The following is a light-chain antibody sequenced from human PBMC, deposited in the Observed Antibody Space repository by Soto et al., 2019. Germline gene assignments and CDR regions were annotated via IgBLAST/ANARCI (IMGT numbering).Light chain of an antibody. J-gene: IGLJ2*01. CDR1: SSDVGFYNY. CDR3: SSFAGSNNLV. Sequence: QSALTQPPSASGSPGQSVTISCTGTSSDVGFYNYVSWYQQHPGKAPKLMIYEVSKRPSGVPDRFSGSKSGNTASLTVSGLQAEDESDYYCSSFAGSNNLVFGGGTQLTVL. CDR2: EVS. V-gene: IGLV2-8*01.